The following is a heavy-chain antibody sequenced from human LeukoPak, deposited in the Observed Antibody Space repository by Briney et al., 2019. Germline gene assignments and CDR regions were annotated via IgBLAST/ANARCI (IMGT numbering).Heavy chain of an antibody. CDR3: ARHSHPDSTSWFWDY. CDR2: IYYSGST. Sequence: SETLSLTCTVSGGSISGYYWSWIRQPPGKGLEYIGYIYYSGSTNYNPSLKSRVTISVDTSKNQFSLKPSSVTASDTAIYYCARHSHPDSTSWFWDYWGQGTLVTVSS. CDR1: GGSISGYY. V-gene: IGHV4-59*08. J-gene: IGHJ4*02. D-gene: IGHD6-13*01.